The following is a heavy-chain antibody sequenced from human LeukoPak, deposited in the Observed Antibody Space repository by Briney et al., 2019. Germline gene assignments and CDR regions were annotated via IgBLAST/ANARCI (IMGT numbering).Heavy chain of an antibody. D-gene: IGHD3-22*01. Sequence: PSETLSLTCGVSGYSLSSGYHWGWIRQPTGKGLEWIGSMSHSGSTYYNPSLKSRVTISVDTSKNQFSVKLSSVTAADTAVYYCARHHLYDSSGDGRYYFDYWGQGTLVTVSS. CDR1: GYSLSSGYH. V-gene: IGHV4-38-2*01. CDR2: MSHSGST. CDR3: ARHHLYDSSGDGRYYFDY. J-gene: IGHJ4*02.